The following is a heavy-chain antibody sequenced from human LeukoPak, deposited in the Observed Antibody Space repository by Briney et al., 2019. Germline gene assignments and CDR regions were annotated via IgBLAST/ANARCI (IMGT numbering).Heavy chain of an antibody. Sequence: ASVKVSCKASGYTFTSYYMHWVRRAPGQGLEWMGIINPSGGSTSYAQKFQGRVTMTRDMSTSTVYMELSSLRSEDTAVYYCARDSEWELPLDYWGQGTLVTVSS. D-gene: IGHD1-26*01. CDR3: ARDSEWELPLDY. J-gene: IGHJ4*02. CDR2: INPSGGST. V-gene: IGHV1-46*01. CDR1: GYTFTSYY.